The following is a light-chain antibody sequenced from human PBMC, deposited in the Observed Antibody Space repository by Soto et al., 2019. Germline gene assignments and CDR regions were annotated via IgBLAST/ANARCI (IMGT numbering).Light chain of an antibody. CDR2: GNT. V-gene: IGLV1-40*01. CDR1: SSYIGAGYD. Sequence: QSVLTQPPSVSGAPGQRVTIACTGSSSYIGAGYDVHWYQQLPGAAPKLLFYGNTNRPSGVPDRFSGSKSGTSASLAITGLQHEDEADYYCQSYDGSLSGYVFGTGTKLTVL. CDR3: QSYDGSLSGYV. J-gene: IGLJ1*01.